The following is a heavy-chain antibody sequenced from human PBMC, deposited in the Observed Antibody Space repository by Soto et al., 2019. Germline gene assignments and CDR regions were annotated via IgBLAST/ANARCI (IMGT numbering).Heavy chain of an antibody. D-gene: IGHD3-3*01. CDR2: IYYTGIT. CDR3: ARALDYDFWGGRNWFDP. V-gene: IGHV4-59*01. J-gene: IGHJ5*02. Sequence: SETLSLTCSVSGGSITDNYWTWIRQSPGKVLEWVGYIYYTGITNYNPSLKRRVTISLDRSKNQFSLKLDSVTAADTAFYYCARALDYDFWGGRNWFDPWGQGTLVTSPQ. CDR1: GGSITDNY.